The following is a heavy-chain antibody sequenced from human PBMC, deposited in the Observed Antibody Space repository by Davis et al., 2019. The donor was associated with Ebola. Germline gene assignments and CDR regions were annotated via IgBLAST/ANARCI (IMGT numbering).Heavy chain of an antibody. J-gene: IGHJ4*02. CDR2: ISSSSSYI. CDR3: ARGISTYYDFWSGYLDY. CDR1: GFTSSSYS. Sequence: GESLKISCAASGFTSSSYSMNWVRQAPGKGLEWVSSISSSSSYIYYADSVKRRFTISRDNAKNSLYLQMNSLRAEDTAVYYCARGISTYYDFWSGYLDYWGQGTLVTVSS. D-gene: IGHD3-3*01. V-gene: IGHV3-21*01.